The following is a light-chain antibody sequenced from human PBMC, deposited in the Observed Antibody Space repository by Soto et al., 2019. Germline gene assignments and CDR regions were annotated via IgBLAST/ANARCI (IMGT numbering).Light chain of an antibody. CDR1: QGISIY. Sequence: DIQLTQSPSFLSASVGDRVTITCRASQGISIYVAWYQQKPGKAPKVLIYAASTLKSGVPSRFSGSGSGTEFTLTISSLQPEDFATYHCQQLKSYPLTFGGGTKVDIK. CDR2: AAS. CDR3: QQLKSYPLT. J-gene: IGKJ4*01. V-gene: IGKV1-9*01.